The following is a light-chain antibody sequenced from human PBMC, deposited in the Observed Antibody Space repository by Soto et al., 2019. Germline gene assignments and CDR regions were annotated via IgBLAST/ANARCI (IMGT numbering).Light chain of an antibody. CDR1: QDISDV. V-gene: IGKV1-33*01. J-gene: IGKJ5*01. CDR2: DAS. CDR3: QQFYDLPIT. Sequence: DIQMTQSPSALSASVGEGVTITCQASQDISDVLNWYQQQPGKAPKVLIYDASKLQTGVPSRFSGRGSGKDFTFTISSLQPDDSGTYYCQQFYDLPITFGQGTRLEIK.